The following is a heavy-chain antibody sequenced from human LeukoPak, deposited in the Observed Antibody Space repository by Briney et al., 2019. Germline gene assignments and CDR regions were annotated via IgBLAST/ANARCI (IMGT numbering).Heavy chain of an antibody. CDR3: ARVWFGELSNNYYYGMDV. D-gene: IGHD3-10*01. CDR1: GGSISSYY. J-gene: IGHJ6*02. V-gene: IGHV4-59*01. Sequence: SETLSLTCTVSGGSISSYYWSWIRQPPGKGLEWIGYIYYSGSTNYNPSLKSRVTISVDTSKNQFSLKLSSVTAADTAVYYCARVWFGELSNNYYYGMDVWGQGTTVTVSS. CDR2: IYYSGST.